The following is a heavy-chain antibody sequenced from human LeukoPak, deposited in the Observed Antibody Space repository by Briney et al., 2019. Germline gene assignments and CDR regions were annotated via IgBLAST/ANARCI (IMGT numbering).Heavy chain of an antibody. Sequence: GGSLRLSCVASGFPFSSYWMTWVRQAPGKGLEWVANIKQDGSKKSYVDSVKGRFTISRDNAKNSLYLQMNSLRAEDTAVYYCARDQNYDFWSGYLPIPHFDYWGQGTLVTVSS. CDR1: GFPFSSYW. J-gene: IGHJ4*02. CDR3: ARDQNYDFWSGYLPIPHFDY. D-gene: IGHD3-3*01. V-gene: IGHV3-7*01. CDR2: IKQDGSKK.